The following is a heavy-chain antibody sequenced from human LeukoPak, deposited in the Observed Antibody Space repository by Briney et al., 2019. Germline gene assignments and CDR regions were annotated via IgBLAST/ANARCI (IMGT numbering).Heavy chain of an antibody. D-gene: IGHD3-3*01. J-gene: IGHJ4*02. CDR3: ARASVPIFGVSWGY. Sequence: GASVKVSCKASGYTLTAYYIYWVRQAPGQGLEWMGRINPNSGGTDYAQNFQGRVTMTRDTSISTAYMELSWLRSDDTAVYYCARASVPIFGVSWGYWGQGTLVTVSS. CDR2: INPNSGGT. V-gene: IGHV1-2*06. CDR1: GYTLTAYY.